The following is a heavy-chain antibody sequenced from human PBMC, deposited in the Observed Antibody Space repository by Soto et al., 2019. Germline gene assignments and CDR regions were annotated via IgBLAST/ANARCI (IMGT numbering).Heavy chain of an antibody. J-gene: IGHJ4*02. V-gene: IGHV3-23*01. CDR1: GFSISSNA. CDR3: AKDKPGTTSFDY. CDR2: ISERGDTT. Sequence: LACAASGFSISSNAMYWVRQAPGKGLEWVSGISERGDTTHYADSVKGRFTISRDTSKNTLYLQLNTLRADDTAVYYCAKDKPGTTSFDYWGQGILVTVSS. D-gene: IGHD1-1*01.